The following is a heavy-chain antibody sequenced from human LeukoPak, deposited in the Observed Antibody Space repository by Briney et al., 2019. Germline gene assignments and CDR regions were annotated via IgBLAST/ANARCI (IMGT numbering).Heavy chain of an antibody. Sequence: VASVKVSCKASGYTFTGYYMHWVRQAPGQGLEWMGGIIPIFGTANYAQKFQGRVTITADESTSTAYMELSSLRSEDTAVYYCARDLGFGESLIWGQGTMVTVSS. D-gene: IGHD3-10*01. CDR2: IIPIFGTA. V-gene: IGHV1-69*13. CDR3: ARDLGFGESLI. J-gene: IGHJ3*02. CDR1: GYTFTGYY.